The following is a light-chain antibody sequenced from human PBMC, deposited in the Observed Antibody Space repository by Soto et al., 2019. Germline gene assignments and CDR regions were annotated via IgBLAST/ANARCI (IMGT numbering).Light chain of an antibody. CDR2: DAS. V-gene: IGKV3-11*01. J-gene: IGKJ1*01. Sequence: IVMTQSPANLSRSPGQRATLSCRASQSVSSYLAWYQQKPGQAPRLLIYDASNRATGIPARFSGSGSGTDFTLTISSLEPEDFAVYYCQQRSNWPRTFGQVTKVDIK. CDR1: QSVSSY. CDR3: QQRSNWPRT.